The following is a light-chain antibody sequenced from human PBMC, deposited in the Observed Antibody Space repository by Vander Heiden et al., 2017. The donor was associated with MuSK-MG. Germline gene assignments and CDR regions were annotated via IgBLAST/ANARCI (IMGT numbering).Light chain of an antibody. CDR1: NIGTKS. CDR2: DDS. V-gene: IGLV3-21*02. CDR3: QVWDGISDHLL. J-gene: IGLJ2*01. Sequence: SYVLTQPPSVSVAPGQTARITCGGHNIGTKSVHWYQQKPGQAPVPVVYDDSDRPSGIPERFSGSNSGSTATLTISRVEDGDEADYYCQVWDGISDHLLFGGGTKLTVL.